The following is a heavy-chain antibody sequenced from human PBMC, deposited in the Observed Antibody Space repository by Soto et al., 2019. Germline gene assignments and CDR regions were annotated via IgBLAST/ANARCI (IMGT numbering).Heavy chain of an antibody. J-gene: IGHJ5*02. V-gene: IGHV3-21*01. CDR3: ARDRVRGVMGWFDP. CDR1: GFTFSSYA. CDR2: ISSSSSYI. D-gene: IGHD3-10*01. Sequence: GSLRLSCAASGFTFSSYAMSWVRQAPGKGLEWVSSISSSSSYIYYADSVKGRFTISRDNAKNSLYLQMNSLRAEDTAVYYCARDRVRGVMGWFDPWGQGTLVTVSS.